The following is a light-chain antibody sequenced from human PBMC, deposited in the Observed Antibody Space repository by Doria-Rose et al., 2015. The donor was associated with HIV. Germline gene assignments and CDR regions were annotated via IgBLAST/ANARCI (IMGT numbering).Light chain of an antibody. J-gene: IGLJ1*01. V-gene: IGLV2-14*01. CDR3: TSYISSTIPYV. CDR2: WVS. Sequence: ASVSGSPGQSITISCTGTSSDVGGYNYVSWYQHHPGKAPKLIIYWVSDRPSGVSNRFSGSKSGNTASLTISGLQAEDEAEYYCTSYISSTIPYVFGTGTMVTVL. CDR1: SSDVGGYNY.